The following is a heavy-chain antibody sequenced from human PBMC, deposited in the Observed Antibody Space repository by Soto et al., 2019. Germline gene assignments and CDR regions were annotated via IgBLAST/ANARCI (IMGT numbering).Heavy chain of an antibody. CDR3: ARVAVAARPRWYNWFDP. D-gene: IGHD2-15*01. CDR2: MNPNSGET. V-gene: IGHV1-8*01. Sequence: QEQLVQSGAEVKKPGASVKVSCKTSGYTFTDYDINWVRQATEQGLEWIGWMNPNSGETGYAQKFQGRVTMTRGASLSTAYLELSSLRSEDSAVYYCARVAVAARPRWYNWFDPWGQGTLVTVSS. J-gene: IGHJ5*02. CDR1: GYTFTDYD.